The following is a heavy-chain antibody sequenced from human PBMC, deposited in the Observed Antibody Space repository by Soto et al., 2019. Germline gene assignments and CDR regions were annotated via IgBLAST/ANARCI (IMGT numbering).Heavy chain of an antibody. CDR1: GFTFSSYA. V-gene: IGHV3-23*01. D-gene: IGHD3-3*01. J-gene: IGHJ6*02. CDR2: ISGSGGST. Sequence: GGSLRLSCAASGFTFSSYAMSWVRQAPGKGLEWVSAISGSGGSTYYADSVKGRFTISRDNSKNTLYLQMNSLRAEDTAVYYCAKDPGADTIFGVVIMVMVDVWGQGTTVTVSS. CDR3: AKDPGADTIFGVVIMVMVDV.